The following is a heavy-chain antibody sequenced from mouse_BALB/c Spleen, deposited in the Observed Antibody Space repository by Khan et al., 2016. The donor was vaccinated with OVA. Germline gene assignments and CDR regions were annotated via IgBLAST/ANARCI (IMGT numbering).Heavy chain of an antibody. CDR2: ISTGGHYT. J-gene: IGHJ3*01. V-gene: IGHV5-6*01. Sequence: EVELVESGGDLVKPGGSLKLSCAASGFTFSTYGMSWVRQTPDKRLEWVASISTGGHYTYYPDSVKGRFTFSRDNAQTTLYLQMTSLKSEDTAMFYCARLAYYYDSEGFAYWGQGTLVTVSA. CDR3: ARLAYYYDSEGFAY. CDR1: GFTFSTYG. D-gene: IGHD1-1*01.